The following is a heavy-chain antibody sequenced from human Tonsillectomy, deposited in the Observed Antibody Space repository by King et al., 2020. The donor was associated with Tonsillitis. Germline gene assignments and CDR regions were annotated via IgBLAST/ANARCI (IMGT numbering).Heavy chain of an antibody. CDR3: ARARYWYFDL. CDR2: ISRSADTI. V-gene: IGHV3-11*01. Sequence: VQLVESGGGLVKPGGSLRLSCAASGFTFSDYFMAWFRQAPGKGLEWLSYISRSADTIYYADSVKARFTISRDNAKNSLYLQMNILGAEDTAVYFCARARYWYFDLWGRGTLVTVSS. D-gene: IGHD6-6*01. CDR1: GFTFSDYF. J-gene: IGHJ2*01.